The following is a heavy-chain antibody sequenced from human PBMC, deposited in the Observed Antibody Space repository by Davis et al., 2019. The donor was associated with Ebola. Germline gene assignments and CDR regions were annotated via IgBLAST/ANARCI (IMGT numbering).Heavy chain of an antibody. V-gene: IGHV3-33*01. D-gene: IGHD3-9*01. CDR3: AREIYYDILTGPSYGMDV. CDR1: GFTFSSYG. Sequence: GGSLRLSCAASGFTFSSYGMHWVRQAPGKGLEWVAVIWYDGSNKYYADSVKGRFTISRENAKNSLYLQMNSLRAGDTAVYYCAREIYYDILTGPSYGMDVWGKGTTVTVSS. J-gene: IGHJ6*04. CDR2: IWYDGSNK.